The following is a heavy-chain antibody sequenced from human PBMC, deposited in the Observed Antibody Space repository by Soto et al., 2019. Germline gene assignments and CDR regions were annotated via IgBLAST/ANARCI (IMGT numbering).Heavy chain of an antibody. D-gene: IGHD6-19*01. CDR1: GFTFSDCA. Sequence: GGSLRLSCGGSGFTFSDCAMSWVRQAPGKGLEWVSGISGTGRSTFYADSVKDRFTISRDNSKNTVYLQMTSLRAEDTAVYYCAKGNTSGWYFFDYWGQGPMVT. J-gene: IGHJ4*02. CDR2: ISGTGRST. CDR3: AKGNTSGWYFFDY. V-gene: IGHV3-23*01.